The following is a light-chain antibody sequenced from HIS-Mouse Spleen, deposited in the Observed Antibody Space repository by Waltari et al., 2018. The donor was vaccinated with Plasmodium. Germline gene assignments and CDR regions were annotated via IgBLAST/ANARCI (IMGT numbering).Light chain of an antibody. CDR1: QSVSSN. Sequence: EIVMTQSPATLSVSPGERATLSCRASQSVSSNLDWYQQKPGQAPRLLIYGASARATGIPAGFSGSGSGTEFTLTISSLQSEDFAVYYCQQYNNWPWTFGQGTKVEIK. CDR2: GAS. J-gene: IGKJ1*01. CDR3: QQYNNWPWT. V-gene: IGKV3-15*01.